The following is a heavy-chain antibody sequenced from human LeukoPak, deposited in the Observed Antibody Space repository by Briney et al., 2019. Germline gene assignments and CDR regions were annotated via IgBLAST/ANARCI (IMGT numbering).Heavy chain of an antibody. CDR2: ISGSGGST. CDR1: GFTFSSYA. D-gene: IGHD5-12*01. Sequence: GGSLRLSCAASGFTFSSYAMSWVRQAPGKGLEWVSAISGSGGSTYYADSVKGRFTISRDDSKNTLYLQMNNLRAEDTAVYYCAKDGAWLRFDDWGQGILVTVSS. V-gene: IGHV3-23*01. CDR3: AKDGAWLRFDD. J-gene: IGHJ4*02.